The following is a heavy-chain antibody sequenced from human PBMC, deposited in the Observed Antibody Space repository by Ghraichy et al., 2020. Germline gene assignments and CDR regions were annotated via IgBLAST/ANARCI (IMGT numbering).Heavy chain of an antibody. D-gene: IGHD2-15*01. Sequence: GGSLRLSCAASGFTFNSYAMSWVRQAPGKGLEWVSTISTSGDSTFYTNPVKGRFTISRDNSKNTLYLRMSSLRAEDTAVYFCVKKGCRSTAGCYSGDFWGQGTLVTVSS. J-gene: IGHJ4*02. V-gene: IGHV3-23*01. CDR2: ISTSGDST. CDR1: GFTFNSYA. CDR3: VKKGCRSTAGCYSGDF.